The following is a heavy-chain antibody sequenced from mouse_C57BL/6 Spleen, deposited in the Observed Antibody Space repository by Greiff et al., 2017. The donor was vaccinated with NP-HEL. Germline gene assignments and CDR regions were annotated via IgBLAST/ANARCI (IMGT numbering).Heavy chain of an antibody. Sequence: EVKLVESGAELVKPGASVKLSCTASGFNIKDYYMHWVKQRTEQGLEWIGRIDPEDGETKYVPKFQGKATITADTSSNTAYLQLSSLTSEDTAVYYCARSYGNYLYYFDYWGQGTTLTVSS. V-gene: IGHV14-2*01. CDR3: ARSYGNYLYYFDY. J-gene: IGHJ2*01. CDR1: GFNIKDYY. D-gene: IGHD2-1*01. CDR2: IDPEDGET.